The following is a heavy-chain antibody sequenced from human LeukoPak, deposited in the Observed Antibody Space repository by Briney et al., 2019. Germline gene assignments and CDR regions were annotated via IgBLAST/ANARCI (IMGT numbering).Heavy chain of an antibody. V-gene: IGHV3-30-3*01. CDR2: ISYDGSNK. J-gene: IGHJ3*02. CDR3: ARDSGYSSSFDAFDI. D-gene: IGHD6-13*01. Sequence: GRSLRLSCAASGFTFSSYAMHWVRQAPGKGLEWVAVISYDGSNKYYADSVKGRFTIPRDNSKNTLYLQMNSLRAEDTAVYYCARDSGYSSSFDAFDIWGQGTMVTVSS. CDR1: GFTFSSYA.